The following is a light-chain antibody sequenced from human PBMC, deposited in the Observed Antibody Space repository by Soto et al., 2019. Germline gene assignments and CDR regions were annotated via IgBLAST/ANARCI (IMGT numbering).Light chain of an antibody. V-gene: IGLV2-11*01. CDR2: DVS. J-gene: IGLJ1*01. CDR3: SSYAGRDTFFV. Sequence: QSVLXQPRSVSGSPGQSVTISCTGTSTDVGGYNYVSWYQQHPGKVPKLMIYDVSKRPSGVPDRFSGSKSGNTASLTISGFQAEDEANYSCSSYAGRDTFFVSGSGPKVTV. CDR1: STDVGGYNY.